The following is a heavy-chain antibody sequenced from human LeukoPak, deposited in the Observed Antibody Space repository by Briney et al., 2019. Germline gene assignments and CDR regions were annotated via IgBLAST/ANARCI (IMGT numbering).Heavy chain of an antibody. Sequence: PGGSLRLSCAASGFTFSSYAMSWVRQAPGKGLEWVSAISGSGGSTYYADSVKGRFTISRDNSKNSLYLQMNSLRAEDTAVYYCAKARRAWSGSDFDYWGQGTLVTVSS. CDR1: GFTFSSYA. CDR2: ISGSGGST. D-gene: IGHD3-3*01. V-gene: IGHV3-23*01. CDR3: AKARRAWSGSDFDY. J-gene: IGHJ4*02.